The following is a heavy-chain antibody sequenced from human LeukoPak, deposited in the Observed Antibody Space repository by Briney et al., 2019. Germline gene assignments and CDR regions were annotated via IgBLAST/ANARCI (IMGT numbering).Heavy chain of an antibody. D-gene: IGHD6-6*01. CDR2: INHSGST. V-gene: IGHV4-34*01. Sequence: SETLSLTCAVYGGSFSGYYWSWIRQPPGKGLEWIGEINHSGSTNYNPSLKSRVTISVDTSKNQFSLRLSSVTAADTAVYYCARDFSSSSSVYYYYYMDVWGKGTTVTVSS. J-gene: IGHJ6*03. CDR3: ARDFSSSSSVYYYYYMDV. CDR1: GGSFSGYY.